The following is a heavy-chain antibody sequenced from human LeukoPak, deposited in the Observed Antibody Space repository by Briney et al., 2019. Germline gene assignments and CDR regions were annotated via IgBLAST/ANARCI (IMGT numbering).Heavy chain of an antibody. Sequence: VASLKVSCKASGYTFTGYYMHRVRQAPGQGLEWMGWINPNSGGTNYAQKFQGRVTMTRDTSISTAYMELSRLRSDDTAVYYCAAMVRGVMEDAFDIWGQGTMVTVSS. V-gene: IGHV1-2*02. CDR2: INPNSGGT. D-gene: IGHD3-10*01. J-gene: IGHJ3*02. CDR1: GYTFTGYY. CDR3: AAMVRGVMEDAFDI.